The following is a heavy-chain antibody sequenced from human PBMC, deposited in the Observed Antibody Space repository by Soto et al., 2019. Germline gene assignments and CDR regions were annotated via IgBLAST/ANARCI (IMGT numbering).Heavy chain of an antibody. CDR3: TKEHYCSSRSCPGTSNY. J-gene: IGHJ4*02. CDR2: VKSKTDGGTT. CDR1: GFTFTNVW. D-gene: IGHD2-2*01. V-gene: IGHV3-15*01. Sequence: GGSLRLSCAASGFTFTNVWMSWVRQAPGKGLEWVGRVKSKTDGGTTDYAAPVKGRFTISRDDSKNTVYLQISSLKTEDTAVYYCTKEHYCSSRSCPGTSNYWGQGTLVTVSS.